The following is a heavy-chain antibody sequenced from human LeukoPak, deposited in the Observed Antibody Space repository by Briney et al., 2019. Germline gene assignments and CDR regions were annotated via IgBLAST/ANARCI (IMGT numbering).Heavy chain of an antibody. CDR2: INGGGSNT. CDR3: ASMGY. CDR1: GFTFNTYV. D-gene: IGHD2-8*01. Sequence: GGSLRLSCAASGFTFNTYVMSWVRQAPGKGLEWVSAINGGGSNTYYADPVKGRFTISRDNSKNTLYLQMNSLRAEDTAVYYCASMGYWGQGTLVTVSS. J-gene: IGHJ4*02. V-gene: IGHV3-23*01.